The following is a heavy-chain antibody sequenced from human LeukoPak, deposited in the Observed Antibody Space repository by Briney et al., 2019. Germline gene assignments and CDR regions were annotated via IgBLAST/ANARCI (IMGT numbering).Heavy chain of an antibody. CDR3: AFADPKAGGAFDI. CDR2: ISYDGSNK. CDR1: GFTFSSYG. D-gene: IGHD3-10*01. Sequence: GGSLRLSCAASGFTFSSYGMHWVRQAPGKGLEWVAVISYDGSNKYYADSVKGRFTISRDNSKSTLYLQMNSLRAEDTAVYYCAFADPKAGGAFDIWGQGTMVAVSS. V-gene: IGHV3-30*03. J-gene: IGHJ3*02.